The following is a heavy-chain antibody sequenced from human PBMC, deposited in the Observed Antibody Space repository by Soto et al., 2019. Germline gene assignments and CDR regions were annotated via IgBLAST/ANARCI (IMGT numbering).Heavy chain of an antibody. J-gene: IGHJ5*02. CDR2: SIPILGIA. D-gene: IGHD3-10*01. Sequence: QVQLVQSVAEVKKPGSSVKVSCKASGGTFSSYTISWVRQAPGQGLEWMGRSIPILGIANYAQKFQGRVTITADKSTSTAYMELSSLRSEDTAVYYCTRLSSGWFGPWGQGTLGTVSS. CDR1: GGTFSSYT. V-gene: IGHV1-69*02. CDR3: TRLSSGWFGP.